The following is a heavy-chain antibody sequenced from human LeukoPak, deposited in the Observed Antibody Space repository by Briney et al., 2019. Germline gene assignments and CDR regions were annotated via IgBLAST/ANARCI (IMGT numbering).Heavy chain of an antibody. CDR1: GYTFSTYG. J-gene: IGHJ4*02. CDR3: AREHFASYSDSGAYYYFLDY. Sequence: ASVKVSCKASGYTFSTYGITWVRQAPGQGLEWMGWISAYNGHTNYAQRLQGRVTMTTDTSTNTAYSEMRSLRSDDTAVYYCAREHFASYSDSGAYYYFLDYWGQGTLVTVSS. V-gene: IGHV1-18*01. D-gene: IGHD3-22*01. CDR2: ISAYNGHT.